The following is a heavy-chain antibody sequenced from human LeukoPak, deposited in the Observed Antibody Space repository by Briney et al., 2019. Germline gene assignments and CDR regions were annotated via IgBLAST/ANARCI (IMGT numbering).Heavy chain of an antibody. CDR3: ARAFYGDYYFDY. D-gene: IGHD4-17*01. CDR2: IKQDGSEK. Sequence: GGSLRLSCAASGFTFSSYWISWVRQAPGKGLEWVANIKQDGSEKYYVDSVKGRFTISRDNAKNSLYLQMNSLRAEDTAVYYCARAFYGDYYFDYWGQGTLVTVSS. J-gene: IGHJ4*02. V-gene: IGHV3-7*03. CDR1: GFTFSSYW.